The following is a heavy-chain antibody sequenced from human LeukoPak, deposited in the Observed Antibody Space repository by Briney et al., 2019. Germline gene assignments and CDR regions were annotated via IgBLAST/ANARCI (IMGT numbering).Heavy chain of an antibody. CDR2: IIPILGIA. CDR1: GGTFSSYT. CDR3: ARGGDCSSTSCYSLWFDP. Sequence: GASVKVSRKASGGTFSSYTISWVRQAPGQGLEWMGRIIPILGIANYAQKFQGRVTISADKSTSTAYMELSSLRSEGTAVYYCARGGDCSSTSCYSLWFDPWGQGTLVTVSS. D-gene: IGHD2-2*01. J-gene: IGHJ5*02. V-gene: IGHV1-69*02.